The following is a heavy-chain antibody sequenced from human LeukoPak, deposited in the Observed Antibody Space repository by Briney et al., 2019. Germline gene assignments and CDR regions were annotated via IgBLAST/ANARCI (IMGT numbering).Heavy chain of an antibody. V-gene: IGHV1-24*01. D-gene: IGHD3-16*01. CDR2: SDPEDGET. CDR1: GYTLTELS. CDR3: VRRVGGVKSICFAP. J-gene: IGHJ5*02. Sequence: ASVKVSCKVSGYTLTELSMHWVRQAPGKGLEWMGGSDPEDGETIYAQKFQGRVTMTEDTSTDTAYMELSSLRSEDTAVYYCVRRVGGVKSICFAPWAQETLVPVPS.